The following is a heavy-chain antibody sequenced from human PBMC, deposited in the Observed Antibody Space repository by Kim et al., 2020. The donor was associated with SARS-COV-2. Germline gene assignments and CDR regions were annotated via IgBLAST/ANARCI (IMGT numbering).Heavy chain of an antibody. V-gene: IGHV1-18*04. D-gene: IGHD3-16*01. Sequence: ASVKVSCKASGYTFMDYGISWLRQAPGQGLEWMAWISVYNGNTRHAQRFQGRISLTRDTSTTTAYMELRSLTSDDTAIYYCVKEGAYNLGTSHAYYFDFWGXXXLVXXSS. CDR1: GYTFMDYG. CDR2: ISVYNGNT. CDR3: VKEGAYNLGTSHAYYFDF. J-gene: IGHJ4*01.